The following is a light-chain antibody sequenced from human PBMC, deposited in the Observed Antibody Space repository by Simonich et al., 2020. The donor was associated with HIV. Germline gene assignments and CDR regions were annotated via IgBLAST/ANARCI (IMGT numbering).Light chain of an antibody. CDR3: QQYYSTPPT. J-gene: IGKJ1*01. CDR1: QSVLYSSNNKNY. CDR2: WAS. V-gene: IGKV4-1*01. Sequence: DIVMTQSPDSLAVSLGERATINCKSSQSVLYSSNNKNYLAWYQQKPGQPPKLLIYWASTRESGVPDRFSASGSGTDFTLTISSLQAEDVAVYYCQQYYSTPPTFGQGTK.